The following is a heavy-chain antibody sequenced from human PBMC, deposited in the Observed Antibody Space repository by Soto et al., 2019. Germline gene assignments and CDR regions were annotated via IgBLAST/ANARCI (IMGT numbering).Heavy chain of an antibody. CDR1: GFTFSSYA. V-gene: IGHV3-23*01. Sequence: PGGSLRLSCAASGFTFSSYAMNWVRQAPGKGLEWVSTISGNAGSTYYADSVKGRFTISRDNSKDTLYLQMNSLRVEDTAVYYCAKDQVGDYDYWGQGTLVTVS. D-gene: IGHD4-17*01. CDR2: ISGNAGST. J-gene: IGHJ4*02. CDR3: AKDQVGDYDY.